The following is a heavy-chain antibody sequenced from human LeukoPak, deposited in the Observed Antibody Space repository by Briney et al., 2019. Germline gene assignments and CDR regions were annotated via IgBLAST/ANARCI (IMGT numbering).Heavy chain of an antibody. Sequence: GGSLRLSCAASGFTFSSYAMSWVRQAPGKGLEWVSAISGSGGSTYYADSVKGRFTISRDNSKNTLYLQMNGLRAEDTAVYYCAKGRWFGELLPNWFDPWGQGTLVTVSS. CDR1: GFTFSSYA. CDR3: AKGRWFGELLPNWFDP. J-gene: IGHJ5*02. CDR2: ISGSGGST. D-gene: IGHD3-10*01. V-gene: IGHV3-23*01.